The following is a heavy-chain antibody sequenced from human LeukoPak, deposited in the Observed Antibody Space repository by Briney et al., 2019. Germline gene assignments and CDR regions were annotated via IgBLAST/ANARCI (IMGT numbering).Heavy chain of an antibody. CDR1: GYTFTSYD. J-gene: IGHJ4*02. CDR3: ARAPSRGYCSSSSCYVGY. V-gene: IGHV1-8*01. CDR2: MNPNSGNT. D-gene: IGHD2-2*01. Sequence: ASVNVSCKASGYTFTSYDINWVRQAPGQGLEWMGWMNPNSGNTGCAQKFQGRVTMTRNTSISTAYMELSSLRSEDTAVYYCARAPSRGYCSSSSCYVGYWGQGTLVTVSS.